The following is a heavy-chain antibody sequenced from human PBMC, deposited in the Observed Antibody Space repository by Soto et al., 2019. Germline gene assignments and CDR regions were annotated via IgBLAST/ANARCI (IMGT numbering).Heavy chain of an antibody. V-gene: IGHV3-73*01. CDR3: SRQLSLAAAGTPSEY. D-gene: IGHD6-13*01. Sequence: GGSLRLSCAASGFTFSGSAMHWVRQASGKGLEWVGRIRSKANNYATAYAASVKGRFTISRDDSKNTAYLQMNSLKSEDTAVYFCSRQLSLAAAGTPSEYWGQGTLVTVSS. CDR1: GFTFSGSA. J-gene: IGHJ4*02. CDR2: IRSKANNYAT.